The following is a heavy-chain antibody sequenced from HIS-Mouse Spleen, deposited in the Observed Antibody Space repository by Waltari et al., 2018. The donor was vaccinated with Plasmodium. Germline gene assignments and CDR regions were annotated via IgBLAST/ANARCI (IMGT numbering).Heavy chain of an antibody. CDR3: ASSWYWYFDL. CDR1: GFPFSSYW. Sequence: EVQLVESGGGLVQPGGSLRLSCAASGFPFSSYWMSWVRQAPGKGLEWCANIKENGSEKYYVDSVKGRFTISRDNAKNSLYLQMNSLRAEDTAVYYCASSWYWYFDLWGRGTLVTVSS. CDR2: IKENGSEK. V-gene: IGHV3-7*01. D-gene: IGHD6-13*01. J-gene: IGHJ2*01.